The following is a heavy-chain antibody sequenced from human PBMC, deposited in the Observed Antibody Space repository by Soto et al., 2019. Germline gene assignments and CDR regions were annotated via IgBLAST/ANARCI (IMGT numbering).Heavy chain of an antibody. V-gene: IGHV4-31*01. CDR3: ARGWTAGAGWANWFDL. CDR1: GGSIGGEGYY. D-gene: IGHD6-13*01. CDR2: VPYSGTP. J-gene: IGHJ5*02. Sequence: QVQLQESGRGLVEPSQTLSLTCTVSGGSIGGEGYYWSWIRHHPGKGLGGMGKVPYSGTPYYNPSLKSPLTLFMDTSKTQFSLNLRTVTAADTAVYYCARGWTAGAGWANWFDLWGQGTLVTVSS.